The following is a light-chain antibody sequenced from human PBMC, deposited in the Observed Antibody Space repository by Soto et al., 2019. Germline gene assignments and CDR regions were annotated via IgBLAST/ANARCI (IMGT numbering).Light chain of an antibody. CDR1: QSVSSN. Sequence: EIVMTQSPATLSVSPGERATLSCRASQSVSSNLAWYQQTPGQAPGLLIYDASTRATGIPARFSGSGSGTEFTLTISSLQSEDFAVYYCQHYNNWPLTFGGGTKVEIK. CDR3: QHYNNWPLT. J-gene: IGKJ4*01. CDR2: DAS. V-gene: IGKV3-15*01.